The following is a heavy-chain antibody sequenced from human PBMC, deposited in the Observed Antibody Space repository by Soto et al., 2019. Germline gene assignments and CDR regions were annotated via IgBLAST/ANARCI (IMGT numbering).Heavy chain of an antibody. Sequence: PGGSLRLSCAASGFTFSSYAMSWVRQAPGKGLEWVSAISGSGGSTYYADSVKGRFTISRDNSKNTLYLQMNSLRAEDTAVYYCAKGPRVVYAIAPFDYWGQGTLVTSPQ. V-gene: IGHV3-23*01. CDR1: GFTFSSYA. CDR2: ISGSGGST. CDR3: AKGPRVVYAIAPFDY. J-gene: IGHJ4*02. D-gene: IGHD2-8*02.